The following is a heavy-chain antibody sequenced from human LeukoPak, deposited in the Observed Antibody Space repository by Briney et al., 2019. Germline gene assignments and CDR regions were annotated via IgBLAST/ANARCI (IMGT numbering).Heavy chain of an antibody. CDR3: ANLQGIAVAIELDY. V-gene: IGHV3-23*01. CDR2: ISGSGGST. D-gene: IGHD6-19*01. J-gene: IGHJ4*02. CDR1: GFTFSSYA. Sequence: GGSLRLSYAASGFTFSSYAMSWVRQAPGKGLEWVSAISGSGGSTYHADSVKGRFTISRDNSKNTLYLQMNSLRAEDTAVYYCANLQGIAVAIELDYWGQGTLVTVSS.